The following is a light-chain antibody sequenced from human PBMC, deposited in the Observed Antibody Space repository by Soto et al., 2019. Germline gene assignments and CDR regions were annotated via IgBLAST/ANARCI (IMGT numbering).Light chain of an antibody. CDR1: QTISSW. Sequence: DIQMTQSPSTLSGSVGDRVTITCRASQTISSWLSWYQQKPGKAPKLLIYKASTLKSGVPARFSGSGSGTEFTLTISSLQSEDFAVYYCQQYNDWPSFGQGTTVDI. CDR3: QQYNDWPS. J-gene: IGKJ1*01. V-gene: IGKV1-5*03. CDR2: KAS.